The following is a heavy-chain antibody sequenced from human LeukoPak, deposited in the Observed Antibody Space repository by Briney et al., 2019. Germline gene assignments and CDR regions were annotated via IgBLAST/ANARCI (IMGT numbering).Heavy chain of an antibody. Sequence: PSETLSLTCAVYGGSFSGFYWSWIRQPPGKGLEWIGKINHGGSTNYSPSFKSRVTMSVDTSKNQFSLKLSSVTAADTAVYFCARMIHDYVYYWGQGTLVTVSS. CDR1: GGSFSGFY. J-gene: IGHJ4*02. CDR2: INHGGST. D-gene: IGHD4/OR15-4a*01. V-gene: IGHV4-34*01. CDR3: ARMIHDYVYY.